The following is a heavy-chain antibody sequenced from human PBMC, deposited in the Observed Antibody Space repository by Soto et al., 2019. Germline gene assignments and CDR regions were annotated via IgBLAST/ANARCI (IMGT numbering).Heavy chain of an antibody. CDR1: GINFNNYA. J-gene: IGHJ6*02. CDR3: ARDHSSGWSDQYHYGMDV. V-gene: IGHV3-30-3*01. CDR2: ISNDGSKK. Sequence: QVQLVESGGGVVQPGRSLRLSCAASGINFNNYAMHWVRQAPGKGLEWVAVISNDGSKKYYADSVKGRFTVSRDNSKNTLHLQMNSLRTEDTAVYYCARDHSSGWSDQYHYGMDVWGQGTTVTVSS. D-gene: IGHD6-19*01.